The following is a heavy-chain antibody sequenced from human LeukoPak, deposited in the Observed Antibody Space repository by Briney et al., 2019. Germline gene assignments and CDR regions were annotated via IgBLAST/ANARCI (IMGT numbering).Heavy chain of an antibody. Sequence: ASVKVSCKASGGTFSSYAISWVRQAPGQGLEWMGGIIPIFGTANYAQKFQGRVTITTDESTSTAYMELSSLRSEDTAVYYCATHCSSTSCYTKYSSSSPDYWGQGTLVTLSS. V-gene: IGHV1-69*05. J-gene: IGHJ4*02. CDR3: ATHCSSTSCYTKYSSSSPDY. CDR2: IIPIFGTA. CDR1: GGTFSSYA. D-gene: IGHD2-2*02.